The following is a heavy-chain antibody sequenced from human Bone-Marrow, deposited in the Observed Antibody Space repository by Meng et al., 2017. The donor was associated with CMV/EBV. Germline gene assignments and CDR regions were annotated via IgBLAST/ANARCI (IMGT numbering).Heavy chain of an antibody. CDR3: ARGGRWGYQLLLGPGGYFDY. V-gene: IGHV1-18*01. D-gene: IGHD2-2*01. Sequence: ASVKVSCKASGYTFTSYGISWVRQAPGQGLEWMGWISAYNGNTNYAQKLQGRVTMTTDTSTSTGYMELRSLRSDDTAVYYCARGGRWGYQLLLGPGGYFDYWGQGTLVTVSS. CDR1: GYTFTSYG. J-gene: IGHJ4*02. CDR2: ISAYNGNT.